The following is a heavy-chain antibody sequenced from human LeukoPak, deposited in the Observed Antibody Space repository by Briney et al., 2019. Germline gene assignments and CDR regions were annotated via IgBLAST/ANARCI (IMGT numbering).Heavy chain of an antibody. J-gene: IGHJ6*02. D-gene: IGHD6-13*01. Sequence: ASETLSLTCAVYGGSFSGYYWSWIRQPPGKGLEWIGYIYYSGSTNYNPSLKSRVTISVDTSKNQFSLKLSSVTAADTAVYYCARGVAAADWGYYYYYYGMDVWGQGTTVTVSS. CDR1: GGSFSGYY. V-gene: IGHV4-59*01. CDR2: IYYSGST. CDR3: ARGVAAADWGYYYYYYGMDV.